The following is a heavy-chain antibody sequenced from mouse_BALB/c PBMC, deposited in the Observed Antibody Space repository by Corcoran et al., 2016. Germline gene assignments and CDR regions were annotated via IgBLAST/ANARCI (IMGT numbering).Heavy chain of an antibody. Sequence: EVQLQQSGAELVKPGASVKLSCTASGFNIKDTYMHWVKQRPEQGLEWIGRIDPANGNTKYDPKFQGKATITADTSSNTAYLQLSSLTSEDTAVYYCASYDSFAYCGEGTLVTVSA. CDR3: ASYDSFAY. CDR2: IDPANGNT. CDR1: GFNIKDTY. V-gene: IGHV14-3*02. J-gene: IGHJ3*01. D-gene: IGHD2-4*01.